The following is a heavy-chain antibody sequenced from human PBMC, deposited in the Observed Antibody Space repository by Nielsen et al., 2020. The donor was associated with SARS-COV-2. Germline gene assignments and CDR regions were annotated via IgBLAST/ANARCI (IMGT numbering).Heavy chain of an antibody. J-gene: IGHJ3*02. D-gene: IGHD2-15*01. Sequence: WVRQAPGQGLEWMGRINPNSGGTNYAQKFQGWVTMTRDTSISTAYMELSRLRSDDTAVYYCARLDTAIRYCSGGSCQGAFDIWGQGTMVTVSS. V-gene: IGHV1-2*04. CDR3: ARLDTAIRYCSGGSCQGAFDI. CDR2: INPNSGGT.